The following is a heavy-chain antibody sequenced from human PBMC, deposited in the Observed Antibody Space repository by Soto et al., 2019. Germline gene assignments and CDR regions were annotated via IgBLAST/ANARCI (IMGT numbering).Heavy chain of an antibody. CDR3: AKDLLTGTTDFYGMDV. J-gene: IGHJ6*02. V-gene: IGHV3-30*18. CDR2: ISYDGSNK. D-gene: IGHD1-7*01. CDR1: GFTFSSYG. Sequence: PGGSLRLSCAASGFTFSSYGMHWVRQAPGKGLEWVAVISYDGSNKYYADSVKGRFTISRDNSKNTLYLQMNSLRAEDTALYYCAKDLLTGTTDFYGMDVWGQGTTVTVSS.